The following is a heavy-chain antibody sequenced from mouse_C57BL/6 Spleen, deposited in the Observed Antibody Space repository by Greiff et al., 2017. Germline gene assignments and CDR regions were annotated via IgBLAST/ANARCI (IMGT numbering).Heavy chain of an antibody. V-gene: IGHV1-55*01. Sequence: VQLQQSGAELVKPGASVKMSCKASGYTFTSYWITWVKQRPGQGLEWIGDIYPGSGSTNYNEKFKSKATLTVDTSSSTAYMQLSSLTSEDSAVYYCARTTGTYYYAMDYWGQGTSVTVSS. CDR1: GYTFTSYW. CDR3: ARTTGTYYYAMDY. D-gene: IGHD1-1*02. CDR2: IYPGSGST. J-gene: IGHJ4*01.